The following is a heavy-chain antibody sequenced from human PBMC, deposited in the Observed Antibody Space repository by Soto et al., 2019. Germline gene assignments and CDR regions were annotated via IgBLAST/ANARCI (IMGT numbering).Heavy chain of an antibody. CDR1: GFTFSSYG. CDR2: IWFDGSNK. V-gene: IGHV3-33*01. J-gene: IGHJ4*02. CDR3: ATTGTY. Sequence: QVQLVESGGGVVQPGRSLRLSCAPSGFTFSSYGMHWVRQAPGKGLEWGAVIWFDGSNKFYADSVKGRVTISRDNSKNTVSLQMNSMRDEDSAAYYCATTGTYWGQGTLVTVSS.